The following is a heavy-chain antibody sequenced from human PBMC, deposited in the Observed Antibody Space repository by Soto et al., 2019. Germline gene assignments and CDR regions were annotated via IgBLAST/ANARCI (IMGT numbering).Heavy chain of an antibody. CDR1: GVFTRGYQ. D-gene: IGHD2-21*02. J-gene: IGHJ6*02. V-gene: IGHV4-59*01. Sequence: PQTLSLPCTVSGVFTRGYQWRWCRHPPGKGLEWIGYMYNTGSTVYNPSFKSRVTISVDTSKNQFSLKLNSVTAADTAVYYCARDLWGYCGTDCYPLDVWGQGTTVTVS. CDR3: ARDLWGYCGTDCYPLDV. CDR2: MYNTGST.